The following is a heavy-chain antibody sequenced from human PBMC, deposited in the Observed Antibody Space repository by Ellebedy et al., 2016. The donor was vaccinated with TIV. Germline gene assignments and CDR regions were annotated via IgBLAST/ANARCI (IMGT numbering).Heavy chain of an antibody. D-gene: IGHD2-2*02. Sequence: MPSETLSLTCAVSGGSFNNYYWSWIRQPPGKGLEWIGEFNLGGTTNYNPSLKSRVTISVDTSKNQFSLKLNSVTAADTAVYYCTKWTVGYCSSASCYTGDYWGQGTLVTVSS. J-gene: IGHJ4*02. CDR1: GGSFNNYY. CDR3: TKWTVGYCSSASCYTGDY. V-gene: IGHV4-34*01. CDR2: FNLGGTT.